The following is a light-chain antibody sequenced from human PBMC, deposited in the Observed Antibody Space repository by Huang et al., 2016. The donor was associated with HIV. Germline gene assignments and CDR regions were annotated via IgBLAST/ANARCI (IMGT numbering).Light chain of an antibody. J-gene: IGKJ3*01. CDR2: DAF. Sequence: DIQMTQSPSSLSASVGDRVTITWQASQDISNYLSWFQVKPGRAPKLLIYDAFKLETGVPSRFSGSGSGTQFTFTISGLQSDDVGTYYCQQYDNFPTFGPGTKVQIK. CDR3: QQYDNFPT. CDR1: QDISNY. V-gene: IGKV1-33*01.